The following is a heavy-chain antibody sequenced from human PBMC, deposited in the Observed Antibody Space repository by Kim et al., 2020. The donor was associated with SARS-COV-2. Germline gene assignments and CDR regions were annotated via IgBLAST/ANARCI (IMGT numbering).Heavy chain of an antibody. V-gene: IGHV3-33*01. CDR3: RARALVTHDMDY. J-gene: IGHJ4*02. D-gene: IGHD4-4*01. Sequence: YYTDPVQGRVTISRDNAKTTLYLHMNSLRAEDTAVYHGRARALVTHDMDYWGQGALVTVSS.